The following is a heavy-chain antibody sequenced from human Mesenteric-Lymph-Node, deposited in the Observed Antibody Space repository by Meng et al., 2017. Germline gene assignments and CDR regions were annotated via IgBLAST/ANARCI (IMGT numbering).Heavy chain of an antibody. CDR2: MNPNSGNT. J-gene: IGHJ4*02. Sequence: ASVKVSCKASGYTFTSYDINWVRQATGQGLEWMGWMNPNSGNTGYAQKFQGRVTITRNTSISTAYMELSSLRSEDTAVYYCARDTPDYGGNSYHYFDYWGQGTLVTVSS. CDR1: GYTFTSYD. D-gene: IGHD4-23*01. V-gene: IGHV1-8*03. CDR3: ARDTPDYGGNSYHYFDY.